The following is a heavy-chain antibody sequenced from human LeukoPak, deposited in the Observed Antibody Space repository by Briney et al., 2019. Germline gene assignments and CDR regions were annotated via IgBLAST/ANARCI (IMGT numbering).Heavy chain of an antibody. CDR2: VSGSGGST. CDR3: AKAGAVVVVAAKYFDY. V-gene: IGHV3-23*01. J-gene: IGHJ4*02. CDR1: GFTFSSYG. D-gene: IGHD2-15*01. Sequence: GGSLRLSCAASGFTFSSYGMSWVRQAPGKGLEWVSAVSGSGGSTYYADSVKGRFTISRDNSKNTLYLQMNSLRPEDTAVYYCAKAGAVVVVAAKYFDYWGQGTLVTVSS.